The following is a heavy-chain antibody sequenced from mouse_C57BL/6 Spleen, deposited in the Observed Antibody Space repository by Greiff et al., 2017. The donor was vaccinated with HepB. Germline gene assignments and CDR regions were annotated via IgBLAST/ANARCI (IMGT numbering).Heavy chain of an antibody. V-gene: IGHV5-16*01. CDR1: GFTFSDYY. CDR3: ARAGSSSYFDY. D-gene: IGHD1-1*01. J-gene: IGHJ2*01. Sequence: LVESEGGLVQPGSSMKLSCTASGFTFSDYYMAWVRQVPEKGLEWVANINYDGSSTYYLDSLKSRFIISRDNAKNILYLQMSSLKSEDTATYYCARAGSSSYFDYWGQGTTLTVSS. CDR2: INYDGSST.